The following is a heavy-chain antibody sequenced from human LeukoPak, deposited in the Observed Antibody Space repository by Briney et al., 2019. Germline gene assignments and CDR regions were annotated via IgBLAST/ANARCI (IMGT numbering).Heavy chain of an antibody. J-gene: IGHJ4*02. CDR2: IYYSGST. CDR1: GGSISSSSYY. D-gene: IGHD2-2*01. Sequence: SETLSLTCTVSGGSISSSSYYWGWIRQPPGKGLEWIGSIYYSGSTYYNSSLKSRVTISVDTSKNQFSLKLSSVTAADTAVYYCATAVPAAILPFDYWGQGTLVTVSS. V-gene: IGHV4-39*01. CDR3: ATAVPAAILPFDY.